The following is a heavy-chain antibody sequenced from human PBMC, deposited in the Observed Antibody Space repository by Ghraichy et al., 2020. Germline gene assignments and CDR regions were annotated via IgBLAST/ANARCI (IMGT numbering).Heavy chain of an antibody. V-gene: IGHV3-48*02. CDR3: ARGSTVVRFYYYDGMDV. J-gene: IGHJ6*02. CDR1: GFTFSTYS. CDR2: VISSSRTK. D-gene: IGHD4-23*01. Sequence: GESLNISCVGSGFTFSTYSMNWVRQAPGKGLEWVSYVISSSRTKSYADSVKGRFTISKDNAQNSLYLQMNSLRDEDTAVYYCARGSTVVRFYYYDGMDVWGQGTTVTVSS.